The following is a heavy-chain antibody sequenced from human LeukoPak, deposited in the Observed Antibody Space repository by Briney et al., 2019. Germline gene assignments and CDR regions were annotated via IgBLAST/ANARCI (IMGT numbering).Heavy chain of an antibody. CDR2: IYYSGST. V-gene: IGHV4-39*07. CDR1: GGSISSSSYY. D-gene: IGHD3-10*01. Sequence: SETLSLTCTVSGGSISSSSYYWGWIRQPPGKGLEWIGSIYYSGSTYYNPSLKSRVTISVDTSKNQFSLKLSSVTAADTAVYYCARDEGGSGSYYKWGQGTLVTVSS. CDR3: ARDEGGSGSYYK. J-gene: IGHJ4*02.